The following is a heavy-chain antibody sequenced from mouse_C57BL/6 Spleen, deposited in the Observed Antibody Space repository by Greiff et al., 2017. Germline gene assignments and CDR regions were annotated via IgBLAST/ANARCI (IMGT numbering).Heavy chain of an antibody. CDR2: IDPSDSYT. D-gene: IGHD2-10*01. V-gene: IGHV1-69*01. Sequence: QVQLQQPGAELVMPGASVKLSCKASGYTFTSYWMHWVKQRPGQGLEWIGEIDPSDSYTNYNQQFKGKSTLTVDKSSSTAYMQLSSLTSEDSAVYYCSRSLQGFAYWGQGTLVTVSA. CDR3: SRSLQGFAY. J-gene: IGHJ3*01. CDR1: GYTFTSYW.